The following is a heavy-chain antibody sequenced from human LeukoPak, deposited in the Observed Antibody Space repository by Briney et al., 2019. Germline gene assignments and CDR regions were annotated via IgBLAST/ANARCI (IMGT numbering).Heavy chain of an antibody. V-gene: IGHV3-21*01. Sequence: GGSLRLSCAASGFTFRTYSMHWVRQAPGKGLEWVSSISRSSSDMYYADPVKGRFTISRGTATNSLFLQMNSLRAEDTAIYYCAGDPGSPYSYYMDVWGKGITVSVSS. D-gene: IGHD5-12*01. CDR2: ISRSSSDM. CDR1: GFTFRTYS. CDR3: AGDPGSPYSYYMDV. J-gene: IGHJ6*03.